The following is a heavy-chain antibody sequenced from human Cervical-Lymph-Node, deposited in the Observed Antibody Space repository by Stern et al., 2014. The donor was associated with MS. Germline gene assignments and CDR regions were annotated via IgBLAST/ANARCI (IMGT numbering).Heavy chain of an antibody. V-gene: IGHV3-9*01. D-gene: IGHD3-3*01. CDR1: GFTFDDFS. Sequence: EVQLVQSGGGLLQPGGSLRLSCAASGFTFDDFSMHRVPQAPGKGLEWVSGINWNSGTIGYADSVRGRFTISRDNAKNSLYLQVSSLRAEDTALYYCARDMETSYFFYGMDVWGQGTMVTVSS. CDR2: INWNSGTI. CDR3: ARDMETSYFFYGMDV. J-gene: IGHJ6*02.